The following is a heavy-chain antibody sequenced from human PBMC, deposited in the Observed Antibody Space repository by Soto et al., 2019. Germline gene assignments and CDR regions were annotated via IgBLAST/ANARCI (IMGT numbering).Heavy chain of an antibody. CDR2: IYYSGST. CDR1: GGSISSGGYS. CDR3: ARVPDS. V-gene: IGHV4-31*03. J-gene: IGHJ4*02. Sequence: QVQLQESGPGLVKPSQTLSLTCTVSGGSISSGGYSWSWIRQHPGKGLEWIGYIYYSGSTYYNTYLKSRVTISVDTSKNQFSLKLTSVTAADTAVYYCARVPDSLGQGTLVTVSS.